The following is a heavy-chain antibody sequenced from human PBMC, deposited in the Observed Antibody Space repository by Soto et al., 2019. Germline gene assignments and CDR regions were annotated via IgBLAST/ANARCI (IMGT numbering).Heavy chain of an antibody. D-gene: IGHD2-2*01. CDR1: GGTFSRYS. CDR2: IIPIFGIA. V-gene: IGHV1-69*08. CDR3: AREDRDRETGLVPAAIDGMDV. Sequence: QVQLVQSGAEVKKPGSSVKVSCKASGGTFSRYSITWVRQAPGHGLEWIGRIIPIFGIASYAQKFQGSVTITAEESTSTAYMELSSLRSDHTSVYYCAREDRDRETGLVPAAIDGMDVWGQGTTVTVSS. J-gene: IGHJ6*02.